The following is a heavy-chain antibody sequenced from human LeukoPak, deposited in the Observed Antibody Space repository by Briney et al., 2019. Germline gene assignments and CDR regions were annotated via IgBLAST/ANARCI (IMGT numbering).Heavy chain of an antibody. CDR1: GYTFTSYG. D-gene: IGHD3-3*01. Sequence: ASVKVSCKASGYTFTSYGISWVRQAPGQGLEVMGWISAYNGNTNYAQKLQGRVTMTTNTSTSTAYMEMRSLRSDDTAVYYCARATVDDFWSGYSEYFQHWGQGTLVTVSS. CDR2: ISAYNGNT. V-gene: IGHV1-18*01. CDR3: ARATVDDFWSGYSEYFQH. J-gene: IGHJ1*01.